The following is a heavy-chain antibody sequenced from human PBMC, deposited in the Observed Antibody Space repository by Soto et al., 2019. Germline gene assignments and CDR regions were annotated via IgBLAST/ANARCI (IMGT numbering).Heavy chain of an antibody. D-gene: IGHD4-4*01. J-gene: IGHJ6*02. CDR2: IYYSGST. CDR3: ARMGPKEEVTYGMDV. Sequence: SETLSLTCTVSGGSISSGGYYWNWIRQHPGKGLEWIGYIYYSGSTYYNPSLKSRVTILVDTSKNQLSLKLSSVTAADTAVYYCARMGPKEEVTYGMDVWGQGTTVTVSS. V-gene: IGHV4-31*03. CDR1: GGSISSGGYY.